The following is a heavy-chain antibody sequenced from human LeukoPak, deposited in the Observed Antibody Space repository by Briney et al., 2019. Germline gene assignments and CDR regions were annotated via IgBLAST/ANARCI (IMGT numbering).Heavy chain of an antibody. J-gene: IGHJ4*02. CDR2: IRYDGSNK. V-gene: IGHV3-30*02. CDR1: GFTFSSYG. CDR3: AKDRGIAAAGTSYYFDY. Sequence: PGGSLRLSCAASGFTFSSYGVHWVRQAPGKGLEWVAFIRYDGSNKYYADSVKGRFTISRDNSKNTLYLQMNSLRAEDTAVYYCAKDRGIAAAGTSYYFDYWGQGTLVTVSS. D-gene: IGHD6-13*01.